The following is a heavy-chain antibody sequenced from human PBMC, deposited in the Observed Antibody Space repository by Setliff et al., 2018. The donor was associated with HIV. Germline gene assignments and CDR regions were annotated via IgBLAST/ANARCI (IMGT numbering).Heavy chain of an antibody. Sequence: GASVKVSCKASGYTFTGYYMHWVRQAPGQGLEWMGWINPDSGGTNLAQKFLGRVTLTRDTSSSTAYMELSRLRSDDTAVYYCARNVPGILPRWVGFDPWGQGTLVTVSS. J-gene: IGHJ5*02. CDR3: ARNVPGILPRWVGFDP. D-gene: IGHD1-20*01. V-gene: IGHV1-2*02. CDR1: GYTFTGYY. CDR2: INPDSGGT.